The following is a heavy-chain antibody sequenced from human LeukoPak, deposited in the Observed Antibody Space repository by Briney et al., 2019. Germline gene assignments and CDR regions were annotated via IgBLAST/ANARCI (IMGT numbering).Heavy chain of an antibody. Sequence: PSETLSLTCTVSGGSISSYYWSWIRQPPGKGLEWIGYIYYSGSTNYNPSLKSRVTISVDTSKNQFSLKLSSVTAADTAVYYCASFLASSHFDYWGQGTLVTVSS. CDR2: IYYSGST. J-gene: IGHJ4*02. CDR3: ASFLASSHFDY. CDR1: GGSISSYY. D-gene: IGHD2/OR15-2a*01. V-gene: IGHV4-59*08.